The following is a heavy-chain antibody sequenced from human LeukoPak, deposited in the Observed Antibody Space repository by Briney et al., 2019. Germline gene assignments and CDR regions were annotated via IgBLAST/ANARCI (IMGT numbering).Heavy chain of an antibody. J-gene: IGHJ4*02. CDR2: ISYDGSNK. Sequence: GGSLRLSCAASGFTFSSYAMHWVRQAPGKGLEWVAVISYDGSNKYYADSVKGRFTISRDNSKNTLYLQMNSLRAEDTAVYYCARDQAAAGGGYFDYWGQGTLVTVSS. V-gene: IGHV3-30-3*01. CDR1: GFTFSSYA. CDR3: ARDQAAAGGGYFDY. D-gene: IGHD6-13*01.